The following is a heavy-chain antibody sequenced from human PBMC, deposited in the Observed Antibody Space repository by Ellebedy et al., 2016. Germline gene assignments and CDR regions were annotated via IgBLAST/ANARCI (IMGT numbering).Heavy chain of an antibody. V-gene: IGHV4-59*08. CDR3: ARHSNIWYHSLDY. CDR2: IHYSGST. D-gene: IGHD6-13*01. CDR1: GGSISGYY. J-gene: IGHJ4*02. Sequence: SETLSLXXTVSGGSISGYYWSWIRQPPGKGLEWIAYIHYSGSTNYNPSLKSRVTISVDTSENQFSLKLSSVTAADTAVYYCARHSNIWYHSLDYWGQGTLVTVSS.